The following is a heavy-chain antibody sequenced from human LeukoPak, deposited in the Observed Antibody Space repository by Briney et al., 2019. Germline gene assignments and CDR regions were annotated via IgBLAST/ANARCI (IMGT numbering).Heavy chain of an antibody. Sequence: SGPTLVKPTQTLTLTCTFSGFSLSTSGVGVGWIRQPPGKALEWLALIYWDDDKRYSPSLKSRITITKDTSKNQVVLTMTNMDPVDTATYYCAHRPGPTYYDFWSGYPPPGYFDYWGQGTLVTVSS. CDR2: IYWDDDK. CDR3: AHRPGPTYYDFWSGYPPPGYFDY. J-gene: IGHJ4*02. V-gene: IGHV2-5*02. CDR1: GFSLSTSGVG. D-gene: IGHD3-3*01.